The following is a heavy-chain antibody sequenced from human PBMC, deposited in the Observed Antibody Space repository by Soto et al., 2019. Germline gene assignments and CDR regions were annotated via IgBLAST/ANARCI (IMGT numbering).Heavy chain of an antibody. CDR1: GFTFSSYG. J-gene: IGHJ4*02. CDR3: ARDPGSSSHLYYFDY. V-gene: IGHV3-33*01. CDR2: IWYDGSNK. D-gene: IGHD6-13*01. Sequence: GGSLRLSCAASGFTFSSYGMHWVRQAPGKGLEWVAVIWYDGSNKYYADSVKGRFTISRDNSKNTLYLQMNSLRAEDTAVYYFARDPGSSSHLYYFDYWGQGTLVTVSS.